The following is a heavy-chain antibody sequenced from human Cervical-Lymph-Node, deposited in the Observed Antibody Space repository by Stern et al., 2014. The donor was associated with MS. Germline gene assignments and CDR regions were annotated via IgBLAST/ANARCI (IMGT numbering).Heavy chain of an antibody. Sequence: QVQLVESGPGLVKPSETLSLTCTVSGGSLRSYYWNWIRQAPGKGPEWLGFIYHTGSVNYNPSLSSRVAMSVDTSKNQFSLTVSSVTAADTAVYYCAREGEYCSGSRCYPFLDYWGQGTLVTVSS. CDR1: GGSLRSYY. V-gene: IGHV4-59*01. CDR3: AREGEYCSGSRCYPFLDY. J-gene: IGHJ4*02. CDR2: IYHTGSV. D-gene: IGHD2-15*01.